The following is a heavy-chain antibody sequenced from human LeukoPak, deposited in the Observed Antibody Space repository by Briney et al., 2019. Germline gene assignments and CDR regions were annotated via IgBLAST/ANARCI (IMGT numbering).Heavy chain of an antibody. V-gene: IGHV3-7*01. CDR1: GFTLSLYW. J-gene: IGHJ5*02. D-gene: IGHD3-16*01. Sequence: GGSLRLSCAASGFTLSLYWMTWVRQSPGKGLGWGADIKPDGSQKYSADSVKGRFTISRDNARNSLFLQMNSLRAEDTAVYYCVRQMIRFWFDPWGQGTLVTVSS. CDR2: IKPDGSQK. CDR3: VRQMIRFWFDP.